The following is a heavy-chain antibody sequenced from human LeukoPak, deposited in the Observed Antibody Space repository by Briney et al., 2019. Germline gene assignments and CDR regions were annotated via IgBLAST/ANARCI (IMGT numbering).Heavy chain of an antibody. J-gene: IGHJ4*02. Sequence: ASVKVSCKASGYTFTSYGVSWVRQAPGQGLEWMGWISAYNGNTNYAQKLQGRVTMTSDTSTSTAYMELRSLRSEDTAVYYCARVASDAGDPIHYFDYWGQGTLVTVSS. CDR1: GYTFTSYG. V-gene: IGHV1-18*01. D-gene: IGHD7-27*01. CDR2: ISAYNGNT. CDR3: ARVASDAGDPIHYFDY.